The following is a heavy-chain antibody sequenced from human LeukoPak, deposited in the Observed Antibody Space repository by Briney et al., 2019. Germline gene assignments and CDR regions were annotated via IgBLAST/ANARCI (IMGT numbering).Heavy chain of an antibody. J-gene: IGHJ4*02. Sequence: ASVKVSCKASGYTFSSYDINWVRQAAGQGLEWMGWMNPNIGHAGYTQKFQGRVTMTSDNSISTAYMEISSLRSDDAAVYYCVRTKRIMEPGTVGLDSWGQGTLVTVSS. CDR2: MNPNIGHA. D-gene: IGHD4-23*01. V-gene: IGHV1-8*01. CDR1: GYTFSSYD. CDR3: VRTKRIMEPGTVGLDS.